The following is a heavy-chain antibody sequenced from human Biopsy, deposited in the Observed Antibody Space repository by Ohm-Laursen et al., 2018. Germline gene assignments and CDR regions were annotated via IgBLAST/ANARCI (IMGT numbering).Heavy chain of an antibody. Sequence: GTLSLTCPVSGYSISTGYYWGWIRQPPGKGLEWIGEINHSGSTNYNPSLKSRVTISVDTSKNQFSLKLSSVTAADTAVYYCARGRLRAVARFDYWGQGTLVTVSS. V-gene: IGHV4-38-2*02. CDR3: ARGRLRAVARFDY. D-gene: IGHD6-19*01. CDR1: GYSISTGYY. J-gene: IGHJ4*02. CDR2: INHSGST.